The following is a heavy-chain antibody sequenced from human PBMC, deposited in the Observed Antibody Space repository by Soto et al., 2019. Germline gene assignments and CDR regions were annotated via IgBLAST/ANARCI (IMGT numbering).Heavy chain of an antibody. CDR1: GGSISSSSYY. V-gene: IGHV4-39*01. J-gene: IGHJ5*02. Sequence: QLQLQESGPGLVKPSETLSLTCTVSGGSISSSSYYWGWIRQPPGKGLEWIGSIYYSGSTYYNPSLKSRVTISVDTSKNQFSLKLSSVTAADTAVYYCARHDGGVNLNYVGWFDPWGQGTLVTVSS. CDR2: IYYSGST. D-gene: IGHD3-16*01. CDR3: ARHDGGVNLNYVGWFDP.